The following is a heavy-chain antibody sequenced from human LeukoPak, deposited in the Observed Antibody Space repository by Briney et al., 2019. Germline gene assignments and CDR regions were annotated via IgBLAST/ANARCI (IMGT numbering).Heavy chain of an antibody. CDR3: ARTNYYETSGWASGLSPFDM. CDR1: GNNFATHW. CDR2: IYPVDSDT. D-gene: IGHD3-22*01. J-gene: IGHJ3*02. Sequence: KPGESLKISCKGSGNNFATHWIAWVRQTPGKGLEWIGVIYPVDSDTRYSPTFQGQVTISVDKSTSTAYLQWSSLKASDTAIYYCARTNYYETSGWASGLSPFDMWGRGTMVTVSS. V-gene: IGHV5-51*01.